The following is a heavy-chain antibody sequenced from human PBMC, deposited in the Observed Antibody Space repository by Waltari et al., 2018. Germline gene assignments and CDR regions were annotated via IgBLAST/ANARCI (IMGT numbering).Heavy chain of an antibody. CDR2: IRYDGSNK. D-gene: IGHD3-16*01. CDR1: GFTFSSYG. CDR3: AKRRGGYYYYMDV. V-gene: IGHV3-30*02. J-gene: IGHJ6*03. Sequence: QVQLVESGGGVVQPGGSLRLSCAASGFTFSSYGMHWVRQAPGNGVEWVAFIRYDGSNKYYADSVKGRFTISRDNSKNTLYLQMNSLRAEDTAVYYCAKRRGGYYYYMDVWGKGTTVTVSS.